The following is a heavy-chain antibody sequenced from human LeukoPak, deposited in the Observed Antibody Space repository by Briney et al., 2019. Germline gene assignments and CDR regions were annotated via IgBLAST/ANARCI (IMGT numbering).Heavy chain of an antibody. CDR2: MFGNGGT. V-gene: IGHV4-4*08. Sequence: SETLSLTCSVSGGSMSSDYWSWIRQSPGKGLEWIGRMFGNGGTNYSPSFQRRATMTADTSTRRLSLRLNSVTAADTAVYYCARGRGWLQLTGLPYYYGMDVWGQGTTVTVSS. D-gene: IGHD5-24*01. J-gene: IGHJ6*02. CDR1: GGSMSSDY. CDR3: ARGRGWLQLTGLPYYYGMDV.